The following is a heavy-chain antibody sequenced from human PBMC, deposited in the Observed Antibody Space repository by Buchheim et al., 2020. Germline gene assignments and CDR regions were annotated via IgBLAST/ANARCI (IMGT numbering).Heavy chain of an antibody. V-gene: IGHV3-23*01. J-gene: IGHJ4*02. D-gene: IGHD4-17*01. Sequence: EVQLLESGGGLVQPGGSLRLSCAASGVTFSNYDMGWVRQAPGKGLEWVSTISESGASTFYAESVKGRFTISRDNSRNTLYLQMSSLRAEDTAVYYCARKDDTVTNNFDYWGQGT. CDR2: ISESGAST. CDR1: GVTFSNYD. CDR3: ARKDDTVTNNFDY.